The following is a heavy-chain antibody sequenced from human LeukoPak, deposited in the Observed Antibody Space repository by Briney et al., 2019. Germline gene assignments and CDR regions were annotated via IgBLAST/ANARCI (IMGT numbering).Heavy chain of an antibody. CDR2: IIPIFGTA. CDR3: ARRPEGYLKSGYWYFDL. CDR1: GGTFISYA. Sequence: SVKVSCKASGGTFISYAISWVRQAPGQGLEWMGGIIPIFGTANYAQKFQGRVTIIADESTSTAYMELSSLRSEDTAVYYCARRPEGYLKSGYWYFDLWGRGTLVTVSS. D-gene: IGHD5-24*01. V-gene: IGHV1-69*01. J-gene: IGHJ2*01.